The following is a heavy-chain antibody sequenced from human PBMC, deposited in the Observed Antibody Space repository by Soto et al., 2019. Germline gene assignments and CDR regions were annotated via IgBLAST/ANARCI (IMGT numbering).Heavy chain of an antibody. CDR2: MNPNSGNT. CDR3: ATDSGLRAPSEGVRGVNDY. J-gene: IGHJ4*02. V-gene: IGHV1-8*01. D-gene: IGHD3-10*01. CDR1: GYTFTSYD. Sequence: QVQLVQSGAEVKKPGASVKVSCKASGYTFTSYDINWVRQATGQGLEWMGWMNPNSGNTGYAQKFQGRVTMTRNTSISTAYMELSSLRSEDTAVYYCATDSGLRAPSEGVRGVNDYWGQGTLVTVSS.